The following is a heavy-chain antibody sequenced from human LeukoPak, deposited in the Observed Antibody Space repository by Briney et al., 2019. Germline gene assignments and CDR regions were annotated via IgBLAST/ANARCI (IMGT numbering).Heavy chain of an antibody. D-gene: IGHD3-22*01. CDR3: AGDCDSSSYYYSS. J-gene: IGHJ5*02. CDR2: INHSGST. CDR1: GGSFSTYY. V-gene: IGHV4-34*01. Sequence: PSETLSLTCAVYGGSFSTYYWSWIRQPPEKGLEWIGEINHSGSTNYNPSLKSRVTISVDMSKNQFSLKLSSVTAADTAVYYCAGDCDSSSYYYSSWGQGTLVTVSS.